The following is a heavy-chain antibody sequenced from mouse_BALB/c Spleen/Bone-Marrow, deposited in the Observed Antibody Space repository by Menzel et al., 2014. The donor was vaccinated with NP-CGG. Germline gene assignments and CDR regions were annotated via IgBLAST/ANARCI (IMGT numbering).Heavy chain of an antibody. CDR1: GYAFSSYW. CDR3: ARWYRDPHFAMDY. CDR2: IYPGDGDT. J-gene: IGHJ4*01. D-gene: IGHD2-14*01. Sequence: VQLQQSGAELVRPGSSVKISCKASGYAFSSYWMSWVKQRPGQGLGWIGQIYPGDGDTNYNGNFKDKATLTVDRSSSTAFMQLSSLTSEDSAVYFCARWYRDPHFAMDYWGPGTSVTVSS. V-gene: IGHV1-80*01.